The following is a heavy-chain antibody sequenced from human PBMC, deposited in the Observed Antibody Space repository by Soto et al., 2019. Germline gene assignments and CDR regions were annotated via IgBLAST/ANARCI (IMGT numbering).Heavy chain of an antibody. V-gene: IGHV4-59*01. Sequence: KPSETLSLTCTVSGGSISSYYWSWIRQPPGKGLEWIGYIYYSGSTNYNPSLKSRVTISVDTSKNQFSLKLSSVTAADTAVYYCARGSGYCSGGSCYSATQYYYYYGMDVWGQGTTVTVSS. CDR1: GGSISSYY. D-gene: IGHD2-15*01. CDR2: IYYSGST. J-gene: IGHJ6*02. CDR3: ARGSGYCSGGSCYSATQYYYYYGMDV.